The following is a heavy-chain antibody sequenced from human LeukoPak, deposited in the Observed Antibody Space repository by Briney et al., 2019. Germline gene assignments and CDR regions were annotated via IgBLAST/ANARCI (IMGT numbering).Heavy chain of an antibody. CDR2: IFSSGST. CDR1: GGSIGSYY. D-gene: IGHD3-22*01. V-gene: IGHV4-4*07. J-gene: IGHJ4*02. CDR3: ARVDSSGYYIDY. Sequence: SETLSLTCTVSGGSIGSYYWTWLRQPAGKGLEWIGRIFSSGSTNYNPSLKSRVTMSVDTSKNQFSLKLSSVTAADTAVYYYARVDSSGYYIDYWGQGTLVTVSS.